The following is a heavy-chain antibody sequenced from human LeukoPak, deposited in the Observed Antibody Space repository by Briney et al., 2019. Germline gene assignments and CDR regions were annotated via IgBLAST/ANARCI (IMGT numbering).Heavy chain of an antibody. J-gene: IGHJ4*02. CDR1: GFTFDDYA. D-gene: IGHD2-8*01. Sequence: GRSLRLSCAASGFTFDDYAMHWVRHAPGKGLDWVSGISWNSGSIGYADSVKGRFTISRDNAKNSLYLQMNSLRAEDTALYYCAKDSHYCTNGVCYQFDYWGQGTLVTVSS. V-gene: IGHV3-9*01. CDR2: ISWNSGSI. CDR3: AKDSHYCTNGVCYQFDY.